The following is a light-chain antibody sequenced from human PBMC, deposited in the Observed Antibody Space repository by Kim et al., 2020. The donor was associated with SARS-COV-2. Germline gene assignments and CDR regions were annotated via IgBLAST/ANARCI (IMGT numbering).Light chain of an antibody. CDR3: ATWDNSLNGLV. V-gene: IGLV1-51*01. CDR2: DND. J-gene: IGLJ2*01. Sequence: GQTVTISCSGTNSNIGKNYVSWYQQLPGTAPKLLIYDNDKRHSGIPDRFSGSKSGTSATLDITGLQTGDEADYYCATWDNSLNGLVFGGGTQLTVL. CDR1: NSNIGKNY.